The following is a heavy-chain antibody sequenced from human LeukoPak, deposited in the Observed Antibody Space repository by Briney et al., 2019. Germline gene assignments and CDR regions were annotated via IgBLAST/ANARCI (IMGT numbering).Heavy chain of an antibody. V-gene: IGHV3-66*01. D-gene: IGHD1-14*01. CDR1: GFTVSSNY. CDR2: IYSGGST. Sequence: GGSLRLSCAASGFTVSSNYMTWVRQATGKGLEWVSVIYSGGSTYYADSVKGRFTISRDNSKNTLYFQMNSLRVEDTAVYYCAKTTGVNYFDYWGQGTLVTVSS. CDR3: AKTTGVNYFDY. J-gene: IGHJ4*02.